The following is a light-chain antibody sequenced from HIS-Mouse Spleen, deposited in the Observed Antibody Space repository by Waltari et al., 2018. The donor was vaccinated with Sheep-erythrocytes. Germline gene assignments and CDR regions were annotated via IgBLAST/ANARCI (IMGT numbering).Light chain of an antibody. V-gene: IGLV1-47*01. J-gene: IGLJ3*02. CDR3: AAWDDSLSGNWV. Sequence: QSVLTQPPSASGTPGQRVTISCSGSSSNIGSNYVYWYQQLPGTAPKLLIYRNNPRPSGGPDRFSGSKSCTSASLAISGLRSEDEADYYCAAWDDSLSGNWVFGGGTKLTVL. CDR1: SSNIGSNY. CDR2: RNN.